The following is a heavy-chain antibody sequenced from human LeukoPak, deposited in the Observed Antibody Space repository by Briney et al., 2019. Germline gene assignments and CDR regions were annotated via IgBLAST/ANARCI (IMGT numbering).Heavy chain of an antibody. CDR2: IRSKANDGTT. V-gene: IGHV3-49*04. J-gene: IGHJ4*02. Sequence: PGGSLRLSCTSPGFTYGDYTMNWVPQAPGKGLEWVGFIRSKANDGTTEYAASVKGRFTISRDDSQCIAYLQMNSLNTEDTAVYYCTREVGCSSGYPYVDHWGQGTLVTVSS. CDR3: TREVGCSSGYPYVDH. CDR1: GFTYGDYT. D-gene: IGHD3-22*01.